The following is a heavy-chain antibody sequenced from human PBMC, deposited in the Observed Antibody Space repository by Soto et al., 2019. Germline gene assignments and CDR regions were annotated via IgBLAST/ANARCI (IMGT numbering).Heavy chain of an antibody. Sequence: QLQLQESGPGLVKPSETLSLTCTVSSGSISSSSYYWGWIRHPPGKGLEWIAGFYYSGTTYYNPYIKSRVTISVDTSKNQFSLKLSSVTAADTAVYYCARRSTGDSRWDYWGQGTLVTVSS. J-gene: IGHJ4*02. CDR2: FYYSGTT. CDR3: ARRSTGDSRWDY. D-gene: IGHD4-17*01. CDR1: SGSISSSSYY. V-gene: IGHV4-39*01.